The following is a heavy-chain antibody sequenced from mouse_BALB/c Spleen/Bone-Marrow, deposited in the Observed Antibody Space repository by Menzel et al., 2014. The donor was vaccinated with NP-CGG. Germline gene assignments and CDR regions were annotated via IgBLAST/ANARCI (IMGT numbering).Heavy chain of an antibody. Sequence: SGAELVRPGASVKLSCRASGYTFTSYWINWVKQRPGQGPEWIGNIYPSDTYTNYNQRFKDKATLTVDKSSSTAYMQLSSPTSEDSAVYYCTRYGNSHYYAVDYWGQGTSVTVSS. CDR1: GYTFTSYW. J-gene: IGHJ4*01. V-gene: IGHV1-69*02. CDR2: IYPSDTYT. D-gene: IGHD1-1*01. CDR3: TRYGNSHYYAVDY.